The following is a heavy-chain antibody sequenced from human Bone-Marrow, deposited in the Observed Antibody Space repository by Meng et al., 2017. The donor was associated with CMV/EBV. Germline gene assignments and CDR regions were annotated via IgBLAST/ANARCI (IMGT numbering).Heavy chain of an antibody. V-gene: IGHV3-30*02. J-gene: IGHJ4*02. CDR3: AKDWGSLLWFGVTPDY. D-gene: IGHD3-10*01. Sequence: GESLKISCAASGFTFSSYGMHWVRQAPGKGLEWVAFIRYDGSNKYYADSEKGRFIISRDNSKNTLYLQMNSLRAEETAVYYCAKDWGSLLWFGVTPDYWGQGTLVTVSS. CDR2: IRYDGSNK. CDR1: GFTFSSYG.